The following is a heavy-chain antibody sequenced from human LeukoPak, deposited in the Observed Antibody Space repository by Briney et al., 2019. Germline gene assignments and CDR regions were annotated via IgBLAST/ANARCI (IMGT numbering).Heavy chain of an antibody. J-gene: IGHJ4*02. D-gene: IGHD6-19*01. CDR3: AKGSPQYCFDY. Sequence: GGSLRLSCAASGFIFSRFAMYWVRQAPGRGLEWVSASGQGGDTYYADSVKGRFTISRDISKNTLYLQMNSLRAEDTAVYYCAKGSPQYCFDYWGQGTLVTVSS. CDR2: SGQGGDT. V-gene: IGHV3-23*01. CDR1: GFIFSRFA.